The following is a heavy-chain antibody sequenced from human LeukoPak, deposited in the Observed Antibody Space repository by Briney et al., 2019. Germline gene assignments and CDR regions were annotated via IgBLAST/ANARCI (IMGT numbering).Heavy chain of an antibody. CDR1: GFTFSSYG. V-gene: IGHV3-30*18. CDR2: ISYDGSNK. Sequence: GGSLRLSCAASGFTFSSYGIHWIRQAPGKGLEWVAVISYDGSNKFYADSVKGRFTISRDNSKNTLFLQMNSLRPEDTAVYYCAKDWGEATVTNWFDPWGQGTLVTVSS. CDR3: AKDWGEATVTNWFDP. D-gene: IGHD4-11*01. J-gene: IGHJ5*02.